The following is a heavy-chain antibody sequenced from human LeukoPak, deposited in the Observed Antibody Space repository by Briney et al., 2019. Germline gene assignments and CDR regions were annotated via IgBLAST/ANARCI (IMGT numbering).Heavy chain of an antibody. CDR2: INPNSGGT. Sequence: ASVKVSCKASGYTFTGYYMHWVRQAPGQGLEWMGWINPNSGGTNYAQKFQSRVTMTRDTSISTAYMELSRLRSDDTAVYYCARENARGYSGYPIDYWGQGTLVTVSS. D-gene: IGHD5-12*01. CDR1: GYTFTGYY. V-gene: IGHV1-2*02. J-gene: IGHJ4*02. CDR3: ARENARGYSGYPIDY.